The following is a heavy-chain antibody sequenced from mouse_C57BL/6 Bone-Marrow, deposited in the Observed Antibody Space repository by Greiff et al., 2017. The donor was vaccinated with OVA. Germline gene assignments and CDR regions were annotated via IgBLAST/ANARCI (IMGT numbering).Heavy chain of an antibody. J-gene: IGHJ1*03. D-gene: IGHD3-2*02. Sequence: EVQVVESGGGLVQPGGSLKLSCAASGFTFSDYYMYWVRQTPEKRLEWVAYISNGGGSNYYPDTVKGRFTISRDNAKNTLYLQMSRLKSEDTAMYYCARHGGRSGNLYFDVWGTGTTVTVSS. V-gene: IGHV5-12*01. CDR1: GFTFSDYY. CDR3: ARHGGRSGNLYFDV. CDR2: ISNGGGSN.